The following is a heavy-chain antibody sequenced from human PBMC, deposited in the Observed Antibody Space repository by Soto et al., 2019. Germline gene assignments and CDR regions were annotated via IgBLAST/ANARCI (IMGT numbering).Heavy chain of an antibody. CDR1: GFTVSSNY. V-gene: IGHV3-66*01. CDR3: AREYSSSPKRSLHYFDY. D-gene: IGHD6-6*01. CDR2: IYSGGST. J-gene: IGHJ4*02. Sequence: GGSLRLSCAASGFTVSSNYMSWVRQAPGKGLEWVSVIYSGGSTYYADAVKGRFTISRDNSKNTLYLQMNSLRAEDTAVYYCAREYSSSPKRSLHYFDYWGQGTLVTVSS.